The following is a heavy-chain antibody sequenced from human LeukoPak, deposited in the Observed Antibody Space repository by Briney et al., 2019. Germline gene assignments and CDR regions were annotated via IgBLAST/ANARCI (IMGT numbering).Heavy chain of an antibody. CDR3: ASWLTRLVGAHYEADAFDI. D-gene: IGHD1-26*01. J-gene: IGHJ3*02. V-gene: IGHV1-18*01. Sequence: ASVKVSCKASGYTFTSYGISWVRQAPGQGLEWMGWISAYNGNTNYAQKLQGRVTMTTDTSTSTAYMELRSLRSDDTAVYYCASWLTRLVGAHYEADAFDIWGQGTMVTVSS. CDR1: GYTFTSYG. CDR2: ISAYNGNT.